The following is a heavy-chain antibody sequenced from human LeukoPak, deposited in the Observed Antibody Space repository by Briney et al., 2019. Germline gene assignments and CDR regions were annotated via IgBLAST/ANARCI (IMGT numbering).Heavy chain of an antibody. V-gene: IGHV5-51*01. CDR3: ARQLEYDFWSGYSYNWFDP. J-gene: IGHJ5*02. Sequence: GESLKISCKGSGYSFTSYWIGWVRQMPGKGLEWMGIIYPGDSDTRYSPSFQGQVTISADKSISTAYLQWSSLKASDTAMYYCARQLEYDFWSGYSYNWFDPWGRGTLVTVSS. CDR2: IYPGDSDT. D-gene: IGHD3-3*01. CDR1: GYSFTSYW.